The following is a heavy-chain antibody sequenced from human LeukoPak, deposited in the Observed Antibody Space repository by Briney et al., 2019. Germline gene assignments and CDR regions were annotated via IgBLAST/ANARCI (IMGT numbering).Heavy chain of an antibody. CDR1: GFTFSSYS. V-gene: IGHV3-21*01. Sequence: GGSLRLSCAASGFTFSSYSMNWVRQAPGKGLEWVSSISTSSSYIYHGDSVKGRFTISRDNAKNSLYLQMNSLRAEDTAVYYCARFNYGDYEGYYFEYWGQGTLVTVSS. CDR3: ARFNYGDYEGYYFEY. D-gene: IGHD4-17*01. CDR2: ISTSSSYI. J-gene: IGHJ4*02.